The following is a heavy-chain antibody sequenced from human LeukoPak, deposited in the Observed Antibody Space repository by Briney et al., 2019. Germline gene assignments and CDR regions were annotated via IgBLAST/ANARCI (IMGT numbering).Heavy chain of an antibody. CDR2: IYYSGST. D-gene: IGHD3-9*01. CDR1: GGSISSYY. V-gene: IGHV4-59*01. CDR3: ARADYDILTGYYNVWFDP. Sequence: SETLSLTCTVSGGSISSYYWSWIRQPPGKGLEWIGYIYYSGSTNYNPSLKSRVTISVDTSKNQFSLKLSSVTAADTAVYYCARADYDILTGYYNVWFDPWGQGTLVTVSS. J-gene: IGHJ5*02.